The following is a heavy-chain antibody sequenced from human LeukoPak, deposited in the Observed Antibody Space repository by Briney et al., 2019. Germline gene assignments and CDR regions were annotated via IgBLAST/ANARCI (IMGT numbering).Heavy chain of an antibody. J-gene: IGHJ4*02. D-gene: IGHD5-18*01. CDR1: GFTLSSYA. CDR2: ISVSGNT. CDR3: AKGLWDTAMVTRNGPSDY. V-gene: IGHV3-23*01. Sequence: PGGSLRLSCAASGFTLSSYAMSWVRQGPGKGLEWVSAISVSGNTYHADSVKGRFTISRDSYKNTLYLQMNSLRAEDTAVYYCAKGLWDTAMVTRNGPSDYWGQGTLVTVSS.